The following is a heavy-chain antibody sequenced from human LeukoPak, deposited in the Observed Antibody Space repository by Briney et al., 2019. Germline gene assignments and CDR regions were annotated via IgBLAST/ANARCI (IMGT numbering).Heavy chain of an antibody. CDR2: IKQDGSEK. CDR3: ARGPMVRGVITMYYFDY. Sequence: GGSLRLSCAASGISFSRHGMNWVRQAPGKGLEWVANIKQDGSEKYYVDSVKGRFTISRDNAKNSLYLQMNSLRAEDTAVYYCARGPMVRGVITMYYFDYWGQGTLVTVSS. J-gene: IGHJ4*02. CDR1: GISFSRHG. D-gene: IGHD3-10*01. V-gene: IGHV3-7*01.